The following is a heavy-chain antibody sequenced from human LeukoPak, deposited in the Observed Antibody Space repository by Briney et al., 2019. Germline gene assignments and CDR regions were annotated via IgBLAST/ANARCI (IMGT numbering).Heavy chain of an antibody. J-gene: IGHJ4*02. CDR3: ARNSWYPYYFDY. Sequence: PSETLSLTCAVYGGSFSGYYWSWIRQPPGKGLEWIGEINHSGSTNYNPSLKSRVTISVDTSKNQFSPKLSSVTAADTAVYYCARNSWYPYYFDYWGQGTLVTVSS. V-gene: IGHV4-34*01. CDR2: INHSGST. CDR1: GGSFSGYY. D-gene: IGHD6-13*01.